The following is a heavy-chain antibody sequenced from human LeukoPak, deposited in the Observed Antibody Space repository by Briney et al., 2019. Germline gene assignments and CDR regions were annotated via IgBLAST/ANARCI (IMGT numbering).Heavy chain of an antibody. CDR1: GFTFSSYW. J-gene: IGHJ4*02. CDR3: ARIVGATWRYFDY. Sequence: GGSLRLSCAASGFTFSSYWMHWVRQAPGKGLVWVSRINSDGSSTSYADSVKGRFTISRDNAKNTLYLQMNSLRAEDTAVYYCARIVGATWRYFDYWGQGTLVTVSS. V-gene: IGHV3-74*01. CDR2: INSDGSST. D-gene: IGHD1-26*01.